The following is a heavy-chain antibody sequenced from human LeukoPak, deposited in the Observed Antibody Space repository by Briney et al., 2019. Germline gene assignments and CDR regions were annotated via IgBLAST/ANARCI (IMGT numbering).Heavy chain of an antibody. CDR2: ISAYNGDT. D-gene: IGHD2-8*01. J-gene: IGHJ4*02. CDR3: AREACSDGVCYFEY. Sequence: ASVKVSCKASGYTFTNYGFSWVRQAPGEGLEWMGWISAYNGDTKYAQKFQGRVTITPDTSATTVYMELGSLRLDDAAVYYCAREACSDGVCYFEYWGQGTLVTVSS. CDR1: GYTFTNYG. V-gene: IGHV1-18*01.